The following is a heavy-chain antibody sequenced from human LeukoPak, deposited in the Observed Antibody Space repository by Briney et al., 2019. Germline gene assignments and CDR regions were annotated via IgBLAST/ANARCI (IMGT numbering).Heavy chain of an antibody. Sequence: SETLSLTCTVSGGSISSYYWSWIRQPAGKGLEWIGRIYTSGSTNYNPSLKGRVTMSVDTSKNQFSLKLSSVTAADTAVYYCARGGGSWELPYVDYWGQGTLVTVSS. J-gene: IGHJ4*02. CDR3: ARGGGSWELPYVDY. CDR2: IYTSGST. CDR1: GGSISSYY. D-gene: IGHD1-26*01. V-gene: IGHV4-4*07.